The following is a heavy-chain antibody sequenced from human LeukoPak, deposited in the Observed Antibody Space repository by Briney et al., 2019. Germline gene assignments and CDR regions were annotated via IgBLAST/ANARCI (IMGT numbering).Heavy chain of an antibody. D-gene: IGHD3-3*01. V-gene: IGHV3-53*01. J-gene: IGHJ4*02. CDR2: IYSGGST. CDR1: GFTVSNNY. CDR3: ARGVPYDSWSGPHYSDY. Sequence: PGGSLRLSCAASGFTVSNNYMSWVRQAPGKGLEWVSVIYSGGSTYYADSVKGRFTISRDTSKNTLSLQMNSLRAEDTAVYYCARGVPYDSWSGPHYSDYWGQGTLVTVSS.